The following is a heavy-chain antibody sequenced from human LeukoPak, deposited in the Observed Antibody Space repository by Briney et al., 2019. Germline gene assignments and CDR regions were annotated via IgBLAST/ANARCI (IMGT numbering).Heavy chain of an antibody. J-gene: IGHJ6*04. D-gene: IGHD3-10*01. CDR1: GYTFTSYG. CDR2: ISAYNGNT. Sequence: ASVKVSCKASGYTFTSYGMSWVRQAPGQGLEWMGWISAYNGNTNYAQKLQGRVTMTTDTSTSTAYMELRSLRSDDTAVYYCARDFPRSGSYYSGMDVWGKGTTVTVSS. V-gene: IGHV1-18*04. CDR3: ARDFPRSGSYYSGMDV.